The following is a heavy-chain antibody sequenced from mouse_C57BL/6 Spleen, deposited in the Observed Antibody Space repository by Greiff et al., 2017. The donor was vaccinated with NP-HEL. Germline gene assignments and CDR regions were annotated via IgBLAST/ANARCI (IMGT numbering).Heavy chain of an antibody. CDR3: AKYSNYEGNWYFDV. Sequence: QVQLQQPGAELVKPGASVKLSCKASGYTFTSYWMQWVKQRPGQGLEWIGEIDPSDSYTNYNQKFKGKATLTVDTSSSTAYMQLSSLTSEDSAVYYCAKYSNYEGNWYFDVWGTGTTVTVSS. J-gene: IGHJ1*03. CDR1: GYTFTSYW. CDR2: IDPSDSYT. V-gene: IGHV1-50*01. D-gene: IGHD2-5*01.